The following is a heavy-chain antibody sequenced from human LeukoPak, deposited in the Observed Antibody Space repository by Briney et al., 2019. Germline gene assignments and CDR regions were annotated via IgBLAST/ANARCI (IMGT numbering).Heavy chain of an antibody. J-gene: IGHJ3*02. V-gene: IGHV3-7*01. D-gene: IGHD2-8*02. CDR2: IKEDGSEK. Sequence: QPGGSLRLSCAASGFTFSSHWMNWVRQAPGKGLEWVANIKEDGSEKYYVDSVKGRFTISRDNAKNSLYLQMNSLRAEDTAVYYCARDGITGEVDEHDAFDIWGQGTMVTVSS. CDR3: ARDGITGEVDEHDAFDI. CDR1: GFTFSSHW.